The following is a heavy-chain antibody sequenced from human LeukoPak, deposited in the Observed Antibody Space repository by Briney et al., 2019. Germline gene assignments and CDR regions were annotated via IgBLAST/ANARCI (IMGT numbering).Heavy chain of an antibody. CDR3: ASAAGYYDSSGYSGSNDAFDI. Sequence: GGSLRLSCAASGCTFGGYGWTWFRQPPGKGLEWVAVLCYDGGNKYYADSVKGRFTISRDNSKNKLYLQMNSLRAEDTAVYYCASAAGYYDSSGYSGSNDAFDIWGQGTMVTVSS. V-gene: IGHV3-33*01. CDR2: LCYDGGNK. J-gene: IGHJ3*02. CDR1: GCTFGGYG. D-gene: IGHD3-22*01.